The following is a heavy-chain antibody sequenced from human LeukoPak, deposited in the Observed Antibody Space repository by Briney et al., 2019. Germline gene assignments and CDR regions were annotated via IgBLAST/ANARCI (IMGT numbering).Heavy chain of an antibody. D-gene: IGHD6-13*01. CDR3: ARRAWGIAALPSQPPYYYYMDV. CDR2: IYPGDSDT. Sequence: GESLKISCKGSGYSFTSYWIGWVRQMPGKGLEWMGIIYPGDSDTRYSPSFQGQVTISADKSISTAYLQWSSLKASDTAMYYCARRAWGIAALPSQPPYYYYMDVWGKGTTVTVSS. V-gene: IGHV5-51*01. J-gene: IGHJ6*03. CDR1: GYSFTSYW.